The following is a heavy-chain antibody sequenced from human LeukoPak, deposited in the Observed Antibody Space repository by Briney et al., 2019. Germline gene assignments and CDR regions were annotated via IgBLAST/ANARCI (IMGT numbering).Heavy chain of an antibody. CDR2: ISGSGGNT. CDR1: GFTFSSYA. D-gene: IGHD6-13*01. CDR3: AKDIPGIAAAGTSWGYFDL. V-gene: IGHV3-23*01. Sequence: GGSLRLSCAASGFTFSSYAMSWVRQAPGKGLEWVSAISGSGGNTYYADSVKGRFTISRDNSKNTLYLQMNSLRAEDTAVYYCAKDIPGIAAAGTSWGYFDLWGRGTLVTVSS. J-gene: IGHJ2*01.